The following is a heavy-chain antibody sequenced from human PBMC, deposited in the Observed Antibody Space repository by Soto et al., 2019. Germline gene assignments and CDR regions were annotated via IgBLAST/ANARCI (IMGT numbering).Heavy chain of an antibody. J-gene: IGHJ4*02. Sequence: QVQLVQSGAEVKKPGASVKVSCKASGYYFTSYGISWVRQAPGQGLEWMGWISAYNGNTNYAQNLQGRVTMTTDTSTSTAYMELRRLRSDDTAVYYCARDHRSSTSCYSAVDYWGQGTLVTVSS. V-gene: IGHV1-18*04. D-gene: IGHD2-2*02. CDR2: ISAYNGNT. CDR1: GYYFTSYG. CDR3: ARDHRSSTSCYSAVDY.